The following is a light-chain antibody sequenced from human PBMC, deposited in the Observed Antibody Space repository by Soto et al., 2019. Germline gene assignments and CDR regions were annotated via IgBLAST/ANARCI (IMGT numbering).Light chain of an antibody. CDR2: WTS. J-gene: IGKJ3*01. CDR3: QQYYSTPIT. CDR1: QSVLYSSNNKNY. V-gene: IGKV4-1*01. Sequence: DIVMTQSPDSLAVSLGERATINCKSSQSVLYSSNNKNYLAWYQQKPEQPPKLLISWTSTRESGVPDRFSGSGSGTDLTLTISSLQAEDVAVYYCQQYYSTPITFGPGTKVDIK.